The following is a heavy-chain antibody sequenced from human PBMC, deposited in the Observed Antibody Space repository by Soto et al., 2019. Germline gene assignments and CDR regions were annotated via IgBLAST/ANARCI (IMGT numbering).Heavy chain of an antibody. V-gene: IGHV3-7*01. Sequence: EVQLVQSVGGLVQPGGSLRLSCAASGFLFDNCWMTWVRQAPWKVLEWVANIKQDGSETYYVDSVKGRFAISRENSKDSLYLEMNRLRVEDTAIYYCARDTGATVAGTFDFWGQGTLVPVSS. J-gene: IGHJ4*02. CDR3: ARDTGATVAGTFDF. D-gene: IGHD6-19*01. CDR1: GFLFDNCW. CDR2: IKQDGSET.